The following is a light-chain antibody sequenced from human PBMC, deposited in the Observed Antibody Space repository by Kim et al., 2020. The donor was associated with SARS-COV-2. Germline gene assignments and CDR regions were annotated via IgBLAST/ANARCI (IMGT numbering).Light chain of an antibody. CDR3: QQYDNYPWT. Sequence: GDRVSISCRASQSVSGWLAWYQQKPGRAPKVLIYDTFSLESGVPSRFSGSGSGTEFTLTISSLQPDDFATYYCQQYDNYPWTFGQGTTV. J-gene: IGKJ1*01. V-gene: IGKV1-5*01. CDR2: DTF. CDR1: QSVSGW.